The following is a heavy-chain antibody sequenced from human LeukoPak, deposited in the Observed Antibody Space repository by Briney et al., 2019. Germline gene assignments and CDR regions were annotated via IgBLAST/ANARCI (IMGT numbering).Heavy chain of an antibody. Sequence: ASVKVSCKASGYTFTSYDINWVRQATGQGLEWMGWINTNTGNATYAQDFIGRFVFSLDTSVSTAYLQISSLKAEDTAVYYCARGFWSGYFSKVRYYYLDVWGKGTTVTVSS. CDR3: ARGFWSGYFSKVRYYYLDV. CDR1: GYTFTSYD. J-gene: IGHJ6*03. CDR2: INTNTGNA. D-gene: IGHD3-3*01. V-gene: IGHV7-4-1*02.